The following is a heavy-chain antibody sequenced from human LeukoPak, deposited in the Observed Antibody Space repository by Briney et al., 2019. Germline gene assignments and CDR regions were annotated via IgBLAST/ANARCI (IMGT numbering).Heavy chain of an antibody. CDR2: INPNSGGT. CDR1: GYTFTGYY. D-gene: IGHD3-22*01. CDR3: ARAIKKALDYYDSSGYYSQIFGY. V-gene: IGHV1-2*06. Sequence: ASVKVSCKASGYTFTGYYMHWVRQAPGQGLEWMGRINPNSGGTNYAQKFQGRVTMTRDTSISTAYMELSRLRSDDTAVYHCARAIKKALDYYDSSGYYSQIFGYWGQGTLVTVSS. J-gene: IGHJ4*02.